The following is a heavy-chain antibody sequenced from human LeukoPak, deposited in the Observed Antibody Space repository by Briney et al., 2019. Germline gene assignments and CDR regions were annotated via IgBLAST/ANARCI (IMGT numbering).Heavy chain of an antibody. D-gene: IGHD2-2*01. Sequence: PSGTLSLTCAVSGGSISSSNWWSWVRQPPGKGLEWIGEIYHSGSTNYNPSLKSRVTISVDKSKNQFSLKLSSVTAADTAVYYCARACSSTSCYGAKDAFDIWGQGTMVTVSS. V-gene: IGHV4-4*02. CDR1: GGSISSSNW. CDR2: IYHSGST. CDR3: ARACSSTSCYGAKDAFDI. J-gene: IGHJ3*02.